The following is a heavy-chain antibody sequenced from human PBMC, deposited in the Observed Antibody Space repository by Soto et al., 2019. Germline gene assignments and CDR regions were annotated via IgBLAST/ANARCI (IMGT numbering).Heavy chain of an antibody. CDR2: IYPGDSDT. CDR3: ARRDSSSSGLDY. V-gene: IGHV5-51*01. CDR1: GYSFTTYW. Sequence: GESLKISCKGSGYSFTTYWIGWVRQMPGKGLEWMGIIYPGDSDTRYSPSFQGHVTISADKSITTAYLQWSGLKASDTAMYYCARRDSSSSGLDYWGQGTLVTVSS. D-gene: IGHD6-6*01. J-gene: IGHJ4*02.